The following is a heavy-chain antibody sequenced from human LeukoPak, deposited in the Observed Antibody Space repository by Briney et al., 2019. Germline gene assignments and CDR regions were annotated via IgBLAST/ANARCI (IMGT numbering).Heavy chain of an antibody. CDR2: INQDGSEK. J-gene: IGHJ4*02. D-gene: IGHD6-19*01. V-gene: IGHV3-7*05. Sequence: GGSLRLSCAASGFTFSNYWMSWVRQAPGKGLEWVANINQDGSEKYYVDSVKGRFTISRDNSKNSLYLQMNSLRAEDTAVYYCARAGSSGSVDYWGKGTLVTVSS. CDR1: GFTFSNYW. CDR3: ARAGSSGSVDY.